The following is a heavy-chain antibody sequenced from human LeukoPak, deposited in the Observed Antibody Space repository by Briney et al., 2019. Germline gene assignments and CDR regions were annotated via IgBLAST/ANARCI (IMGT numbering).Heavy chain of an antibody. CDR3: ARAKFHANYYDSSGYYDDAFDI. J-gene: IGHJ3*02. V-gene: IGHV4-61*01. D-gene: IGHD3-22*01. Sequence: SETLSLTCTVSGGSVSSGSYYWSWIRQPPGKGLEWIGYIYYSGSTNYNPSLKSRVTISVDTSKNQFSLKLSSVTAADTAVYYCARAKFHANYYDSSGYYDDAFDIWGQGTMVTVSS. CDR1: GGSVSSGSYY. CDR2: IYYSGST.